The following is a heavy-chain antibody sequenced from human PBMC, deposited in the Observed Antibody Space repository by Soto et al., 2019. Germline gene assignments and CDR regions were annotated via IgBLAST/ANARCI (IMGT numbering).Heavy chain of an antibody. D-gene: IGHD6-6*01. V-gene: IGHV4-39*01. J-gene: IGHJ5*02. CDR3: ARHGHRLAARPYWFGP. CDR1: WGTIRSRSYY. CDR2: IYYSGST. Sequence: PSETLSITCTVSWGTIRSRSYYGGWIRQPPGKGLEWIGSIYYSGSTYYNPSLKSRVTISVDTSKNQFSLKLSSVTAADTAVYYCARHGHRLAARPYWFGPWGQGTLVTVSS.